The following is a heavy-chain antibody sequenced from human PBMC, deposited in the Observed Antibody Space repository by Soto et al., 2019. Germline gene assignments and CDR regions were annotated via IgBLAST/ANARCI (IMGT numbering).Heavy chain of an antibody. CDR3: TTWGTIKALGEYFDY. CDR2: IKSKTDGETT. V-gene: IGHV3-15*07. CDR1: GFSFSNAW. J-gene: IGHJ4*02. Sequence: EVQLVESGGGLVKPGGSLRLSCEVAGFSFSNAWMNWVRQAPGKGLEWVGRIKSKTDGETTDYAAPVKGRFTISRDDSKNTLSLQMSSPKAEDTAVYYCTTWGTIKALGEYFDYWGQGALVTVSS. D-gene: IGHD5-12*01.